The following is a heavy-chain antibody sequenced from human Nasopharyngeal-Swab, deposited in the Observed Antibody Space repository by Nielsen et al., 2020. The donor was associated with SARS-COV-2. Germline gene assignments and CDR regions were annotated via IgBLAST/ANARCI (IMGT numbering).Heavy chain of an antibody. V-gene: IGHV3-53*04. D-gene: IGHD1-26*01. J-gene: IGHJ6*04. Sequence: GGSLRLSCAASGFTVSSNYMSWVRQAPGKGLEWVSVIYSGGSTYYADSVKGRFTISRHNSKNTLYLQMKSLRAEDTAVYYCARDLVSSGSSVSLDVWGKGTTVTVSS. CDR1: GFTVSSNY. CDR3: ARDLVSSGSSVSLDV. CDR2: IYSGGST.